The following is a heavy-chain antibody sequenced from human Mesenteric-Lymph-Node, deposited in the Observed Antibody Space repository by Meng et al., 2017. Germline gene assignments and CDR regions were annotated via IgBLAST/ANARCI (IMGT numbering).Heavy chain of an antibody. V-gene: IGHV5-51*01. CDR3: ARQDKEYSYDDDGPYYFDY. J-gene: IGHJ4*02. Sequence: GESLKISCKGSGYSFTSYWIGWVRQMPGKGLEWMGIIYPGDSDTRYSPSFQGQVTISADKSISTAYLQWSSLKASDTAMYYCARQDKEYSYDDDGPYYFDYWGQGTLVTVSS. CDR1: GYSFTSYW. D-gene: IGHD5-18*01. CDR2: IYPGDSDT.